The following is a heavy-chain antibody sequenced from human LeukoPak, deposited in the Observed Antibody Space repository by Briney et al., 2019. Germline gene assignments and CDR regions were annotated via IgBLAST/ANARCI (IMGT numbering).Heavy chain of an antibody. V-gene: IGHV4-34*01. D-gene: IGHD3-9*01. J-gene: IGHJ3*02. CDR2: INHSGST. CDR3: ARGSRLTGTFDI. CDR1: GGSFSGYY. Sequence: SETLSLTCALYGGSFSGYYWSWIRQPPGKGLEWIGEINHSGSTNYSPSLKSRITISLDTFNNQFSLKLSSVTAADTAVYYCARGSRLTGTFDIWGQGTMVTVSS.